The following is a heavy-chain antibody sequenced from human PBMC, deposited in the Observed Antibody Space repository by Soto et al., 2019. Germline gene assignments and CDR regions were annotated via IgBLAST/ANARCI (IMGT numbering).Heavy chain of an antibody. V-gene: IGHV1-69*01. D-gene: IGHD2-15*01. CDR1: GGTFSSYA. J-gene: IGHJ6*02. CDR3: ARGLCSGGSCYSYYYYGMDV. Sequence: QVQLVQSGAEVKKPGSSVKVSCKASGGTFSSYAISWVRQAPGQGLEWMGGIIPIFGTANYAQKFQGRVTITADESTSTAYMELSSLSSEDTAVYYCARGLCSGGSCYSYYYYGMDVWGQGTTVTVSS. CDR2: IIPIFGTA.